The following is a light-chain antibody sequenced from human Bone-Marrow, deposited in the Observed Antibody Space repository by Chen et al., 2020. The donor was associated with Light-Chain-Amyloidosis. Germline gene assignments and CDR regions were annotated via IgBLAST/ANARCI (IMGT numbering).Light chain of an antibody. J-gene: IGLJ2*01. Sequence: SYELTQPPSVSVSPGQTARITCAGDDLPTKYAYWYQQKPGQAPVLVIHRDTEKPSGISERFSGSSAGTTATLTISGGQAEDEAEYHCQSAECGGTYEVILGGGTKLTVL. CDR2: RDT. V-gene: IGLV3-25*03. CDR1: DLPTKY. CDR3: QSAECGGTYEVI.